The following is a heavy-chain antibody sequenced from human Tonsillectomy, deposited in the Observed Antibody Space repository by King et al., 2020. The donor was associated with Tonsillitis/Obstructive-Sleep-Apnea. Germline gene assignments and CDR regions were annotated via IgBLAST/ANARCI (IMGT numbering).Heavy chain of an antibody. J-gene: IGHJ4*02. CDR2: ISPSGGST. D-gene: IGHD5-18*01. V-gene: IGHV3-23*04. CDR3: ANEVVHSGYSYGPPDY. CDR1: GFTFSSYA. Sequence: VQLVESGGGLVQPGGSLRLSCAASGFTFSSYAMSWVRQAPGKGLEWVSGISPSGGSTYYAHSVKGRFTISRDNSKTTLYLQMNSLRAEDTAFYYCANEVVHSGYSYGPPDYWGQGTLVTVSS.